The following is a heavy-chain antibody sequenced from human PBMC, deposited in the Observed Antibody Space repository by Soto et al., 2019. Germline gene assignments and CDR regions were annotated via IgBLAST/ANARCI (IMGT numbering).Heavy chain of an antibody. Sequence: GESLKISCAASGFTFSSYSMNWVRQAPGKGLVWVSSISSSSSYIYYADSVKGRFTISRDNAKNSLYLQMNSLRAEDTAVYYCARDRSGSKDYWGQGTLVTVSS. V-gene: IGHV3-21*01. J-gene: IGHJ4*02. D-gene: IGHD1-26*01. CDR3: ARDRSGSKDY. CDR1: GFTFSSYS. CDR2: ISSSSSYI.